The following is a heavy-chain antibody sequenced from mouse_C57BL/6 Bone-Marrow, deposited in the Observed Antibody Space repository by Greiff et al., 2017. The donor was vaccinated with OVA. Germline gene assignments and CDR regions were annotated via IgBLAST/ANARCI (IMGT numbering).Heavy chain of an antibody. D-gene: IGHD2-4*01. J-gene: IGHJ4*01. Sequence: EVMLVESGGGLVQPGGSLKLSCAASGIDFSSYWMSWVRRAPGKGLEWIGEINPDSSTINYAPSLKDKFIISRDNAKNTLYLQMSKVRSEDTALYYCARPEDYDWDYYAMDYWGQGTSVTVSS. CDR3: ARPEDYDWDYYAMDY. V-gene: IGHV4-1*01. CDR1: GIDFSSYW. CDR2: INPDSSTI.